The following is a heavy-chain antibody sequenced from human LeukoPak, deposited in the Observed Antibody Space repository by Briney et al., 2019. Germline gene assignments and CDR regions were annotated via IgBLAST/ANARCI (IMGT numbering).Heavy chain of an antibody. J-gene: IGHJ3*02. Sequence: PSEPLSLTCSVWGGPISSFYGRWLRQPRGEAVVGIRYIYYRRSTNYNPSLKSRITISVDTPKNPSSLKLSSVTAADTAVYYCARDPGAGAFDIWGQGTIVTVSS. CDR1: GGPISSFY. D-gene: IGHD6-19*01. CDR3: ARDPGAGAFDI. CDR2: IYYRRST. V-gene: IGHV4-59*12.